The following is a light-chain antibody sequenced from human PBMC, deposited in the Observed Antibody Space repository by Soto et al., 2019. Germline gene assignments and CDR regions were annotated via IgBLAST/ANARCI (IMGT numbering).Light chain of an antibody. J-gene: IGLJ2*01. Sequence: QTVVTQEPSLTVSPGGTVTLTCASSTGAVTSGYYPNWFQQKPGQAPRALIYSTSNKRSWTPARFSGSLLGGKAALTLSGVQPEDEAEYYCLLYYGGAQLLFGGGTKLTVL. CDR2: STS. V-gene: IGLV7-43*01. CDR1: TGAVTSGYY. CDR3: LLYYGGAQLL.